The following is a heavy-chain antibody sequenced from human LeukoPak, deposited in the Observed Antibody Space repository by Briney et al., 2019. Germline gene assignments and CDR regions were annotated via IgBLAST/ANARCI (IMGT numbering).Heavy chain of an antibody. Sequence: SETLSLTCAVYGGSFSGYYWSWIRQPPGKGLEWIGEINHSGSTNYNPSLKSRVTISVDTSENQFALKLSSVTAADTAVYYCASRYCSSTSCYWTFDYWGQGTLVTVSS. J-gene: IGHJ4*02. CDR3: ASRYCSSTSCYWTFDY. D-gene: IGHD2-2*01. CDR1: GGSFSGYY. V-gene: IGHV4-34*01. CDR2: INHSGST.